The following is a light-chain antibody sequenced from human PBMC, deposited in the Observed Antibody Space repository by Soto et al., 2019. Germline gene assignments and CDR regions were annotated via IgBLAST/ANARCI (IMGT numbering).Light chain of an antibody. CDR3: QQYNNWPQT. V-gene: IGKV3-15*01. CDR2: AAS. Sequence: MSVSHRERAILSCRASQSVSNKLVWYQQKPGQAPRLLIYAASTMDTGIPARFSGSGSGTEFTLTISSLQSEDFAVYYCQQYNNWPQTFGQGAKVDIK. J-gene: IGKJ1*01. CDR1: QSVSNK.